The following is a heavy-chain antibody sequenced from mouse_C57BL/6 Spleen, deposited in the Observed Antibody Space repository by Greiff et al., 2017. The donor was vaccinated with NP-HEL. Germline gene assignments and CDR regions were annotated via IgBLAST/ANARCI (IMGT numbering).Heavy chain of an antibody. CDR1: GFNIKDYY. D-gene: IGHD2-5*01. CDR3: ARERTYYSNYDAMDY. CDR2: IDPEDGET. V-gene: IGHV14-2*01. Sequence: VQLQQSGAELVKPGASVKLSCTASGFNIKDYYMHWVKQRTEQGLEWIGRIDPEDGETKYAPKFQGKATITADTSSNTAYRKLSILTSEDTAVYYCARERTYYSNYDAMDYWGQGTSVTVSS. J-gene: IGHJ4*01.